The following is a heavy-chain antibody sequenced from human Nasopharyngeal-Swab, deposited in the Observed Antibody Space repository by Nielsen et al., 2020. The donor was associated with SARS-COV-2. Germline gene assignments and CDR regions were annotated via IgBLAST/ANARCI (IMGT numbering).Heavy chain of an antibody. J-gene: IGHJ1*01. CDR3: ASDTSSGWNEYFQH. D-gene: IGHD6-19*01. CDR2: IIPIFGTA. CDR1: GGTFSSYA. V-gene: IGHV1-69*06. Sequence: SVKVSCKASGGTFSSYAISWVRQAPEQGLEWVGGIIPIFGTANYAQKFQGRVTITADKSTSTAYMELRSLRSEDTAVYHCASDTSSGWNEYFQHWGQGTLVTVSS.